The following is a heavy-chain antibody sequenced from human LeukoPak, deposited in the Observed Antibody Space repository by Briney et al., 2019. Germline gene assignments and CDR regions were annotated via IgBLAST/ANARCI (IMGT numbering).Heavy chain of an antibody. CDR1: GGSISSSSYY. J-gene: IGHJ4*02. CDR2: IYYSGST. V-gene: IGHV4-39*07. Sequence: PSETLSLTCTVSGGSISSSSYYWGWIRQPPGKGLEWIGSIYYSGSTYYNPSLKSRVTISVDTSKNQFSLKLSSVTAADTAVYYCATDYDILTGYPPPFDYWGQGTLVTVSS. D-gene: IGHD3-9*01. CDR3: ATDYDILTGYPPPFDY.